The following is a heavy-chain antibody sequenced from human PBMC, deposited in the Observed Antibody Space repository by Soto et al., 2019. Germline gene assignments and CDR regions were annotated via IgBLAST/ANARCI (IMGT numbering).Heavy chain of an antibody. CDR1: GGTFSSYA. V-gene: IGHV1-69*13. J-gene: IGHJ6*02. CDR3: ARSQGSSTSLEIYYYYYYGMDV. D-gene: IGHD2-2*01. Sequence: VASVKVSCTASGGTFSSYAISWVRQAPGQGLEWVGGIIPISDTTNYAQKFQGRVTITADESTSTAYMELSSLRSEDTAVYYCARSQGSSTSLEIYYYYYYGMDVWGQGTTVTVSS. CDR2: IIPISDTT.